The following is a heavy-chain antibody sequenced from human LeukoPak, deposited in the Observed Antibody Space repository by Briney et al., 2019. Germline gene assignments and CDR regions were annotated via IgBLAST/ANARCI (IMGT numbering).Heavy chain of an antibody. J-gene: IGHJ4*02. V-gene: IGHV1-24*01. CDR3: ATVGRSGSHEATNYFDY. CDR2: FDPEDGET. Sequence: ASVKVSCKVSGYTLTELSMHWVRQAPGKGLEWMGGFDPEDGETIYAQKFQGRVTMTEDTSTDTAYMELSSLRSEDTAVYYCATVGRSGSHEATNYFDYWGQGTLVTVSS. CDR1: GYTLTELS. D-gene: IGHD1-26*01.